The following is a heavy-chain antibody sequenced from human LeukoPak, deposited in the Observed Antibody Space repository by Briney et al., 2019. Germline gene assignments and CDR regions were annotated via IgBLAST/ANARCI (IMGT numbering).Heavy chain of an antibody. CDR3: ARDSLHDYGGSGYGYYFDY. V-gene: IGHV3-48*03. J-gene: IGHJ4*02. Sequence: PGGSLRLSCQASGFMFSSYEMIWVRHAPGEAPEGLSYIGPSRSLTYYAESVKGRFTVSRDNAKNTLYLQMSSLRVEDTAVYHCARDSLHDYGGSGYGYYFDYWGQGALVTVSS. CDR2: IGPSRSLT. D-gene: IGHD3-22*01. CDR1: GFMFSSYE.